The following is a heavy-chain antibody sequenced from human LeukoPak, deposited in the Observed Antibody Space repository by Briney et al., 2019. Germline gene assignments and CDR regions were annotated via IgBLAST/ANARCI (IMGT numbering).Heavy chain of an antibody. V-gene: IGHV3-48*01. CDR3: ARDKLGIDY. J-gene: IGHJ4*02. D-gene: IGHD7-27*01. CDR1: GLTFSTYA. CDR2: ISSSSTTI. Sequence: GGSLRLSCADSGLTFSTYAMNWVRQAPGKGLEWVSYISSSSTTIYYADSVKDRFTISRDNAKKSLYLQMNTLRAEDTAVYYCARDKLGIDYWGQGTLVTVSS.